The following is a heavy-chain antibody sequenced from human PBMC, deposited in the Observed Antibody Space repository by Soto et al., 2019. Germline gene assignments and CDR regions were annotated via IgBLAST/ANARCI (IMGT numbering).Heavy chain of an antibody. Sequence: EVQLLESGGGLVQPGGSLRLSCAASGFTFSSYAMSWVRQAPGKGLEWVSAISGSGGSTYYADSVKGRFTISRDNSKNTLYLQMNRLRAEDTDVYYCVPIAARRWGGFDYWGQGTLVTVSS. V-gene: IGHV3-23*01. CDR1: GFTFSSYA. CDR3: VPIAARRWGGFDY. CDR2: ISGSGGST. J-gene: IGHJ4*02. D-gene: IGHD6-6*01.